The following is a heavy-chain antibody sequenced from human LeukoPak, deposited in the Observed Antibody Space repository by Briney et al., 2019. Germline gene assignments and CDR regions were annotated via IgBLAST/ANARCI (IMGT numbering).Heavy chain of an antibody. Sequence: SETLSLTCSVSGGSISGYHWSWIRQPAGKGLEWIGRIYSSGSTTCNPSLNSRVTMSVDTSKNQFSLRLRSVTAADTAIYYRAREPSGGWLFDYWGQGTLVTVSS. CDR2: IYSSGST. J-gene: IGHJ4*02. CDR1: GGSISGYH. CDR3: AREPSGGWLFDY. D-gene: IGHD6-19*01. V-gene: IGHV4-4*07.